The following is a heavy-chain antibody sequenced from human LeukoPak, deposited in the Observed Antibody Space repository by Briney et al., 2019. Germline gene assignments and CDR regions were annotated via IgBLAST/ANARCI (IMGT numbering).Heavy chain of an antibody. Sequence: SETLSLTCAVYGGSFSGYYWTLIRQTPRKGLEWIGEISHTGLTGSNPSLKSRVTIFVDSSKKQFSLRMTSVTAADTGVYYCARVPDITARPCDTWGPGTLVTVSS. D-gene: IGHD1-1*01. CDR2: ISHTGLT. CDR3: ARVPDITARPCDT. CDR1: GGSFSGYY. V-gene: IGHV4-34*01. J-gene: IGHJ5*02.